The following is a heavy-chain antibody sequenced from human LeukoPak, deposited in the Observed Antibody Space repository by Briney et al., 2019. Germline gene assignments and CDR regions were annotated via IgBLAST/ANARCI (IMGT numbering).Heavy chain of an antibody. CDR2: IYYSGST. CDR3: ASIVVVTPPTLGY. D-gene: IGHD2-21*02. CDR1: GGSISSSSYY. J-gene: IGHJ4*02. V-gene: IGHV4-39*01. Sequence: SETLSLTCTVSGGSISSSSYYWGWIRQPPGKGLEWIGSIYYSGSTYYNPSLKSRVTISVDTSKNQFSLKLSSVTAADTAVYYCASIVVVTPPTLGYWGQGTLVTVSS.